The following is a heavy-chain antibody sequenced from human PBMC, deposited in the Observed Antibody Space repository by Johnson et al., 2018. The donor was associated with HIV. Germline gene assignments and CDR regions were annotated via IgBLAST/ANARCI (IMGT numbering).Heavy chain of an antibody. CDR1: GFTFSSYA. D-gene: IGHD1-26*01. CDR3: AKDRYGGSYPDAFDI. J-gene: IGHJ3*02. V-gene: IGHV3-30*19. Sequence: QMLLVESGGGVVQPGRSLRLSCAASGFTFSSYAMHWVRQAPGKGLEWVAAIGYDGNDKDYADSVKGRFTISRDNSRNTLYLHLNSLRAVDTAVYYCAKDRYGGSYPDAFDIWGQGTMVTVSS. CDR2: IGYDGNDK.